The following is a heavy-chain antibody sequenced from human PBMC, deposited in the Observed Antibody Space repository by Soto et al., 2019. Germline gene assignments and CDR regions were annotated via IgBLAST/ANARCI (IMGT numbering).Heavy chain of an antibody. D-gene: IGHD6-13*01. J-gene: IGHJ5*02. Sequence: PSETLSLSCTVSGGSISSSSYYWGWIRQPPGKGLEGIGSIYYSGSTYYNPSLKSRVTISVDTSKNQFSLKLSSVTAADTAVYYCARHRDSAAAGTLWWFDPWGQGTLVTVSS. V-gene: IGHV4-39*01. CDR3: ARHRDSAAAGTLWWFDP. CDR1: GGSISSSSYY. CDR2: IYYSGST.